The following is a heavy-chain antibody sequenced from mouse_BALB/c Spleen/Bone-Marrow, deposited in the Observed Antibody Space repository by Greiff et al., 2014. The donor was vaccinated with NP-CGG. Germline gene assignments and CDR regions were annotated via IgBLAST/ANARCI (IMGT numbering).Heavy chain of an antibody. D-gene: IGHD1-2*01. J-gene: IGHJ3*01. CDR3: ARDLITTATSFAY. CDR1: GFTFSDYY. Sequence: EVQVVESGGGLVKPGGSLKLSCAAPGFTFSDYYMYWVRQTPEKRLEWVATISDGGSYTYYPDSVKGRFTISRDNAKNNLYLQMSSLKSEDTAMYYCARDLITTATSFAYWGQGTLVTVSA. CDR2: ISDGGSYT. V-gene: IGHV5-4*02.